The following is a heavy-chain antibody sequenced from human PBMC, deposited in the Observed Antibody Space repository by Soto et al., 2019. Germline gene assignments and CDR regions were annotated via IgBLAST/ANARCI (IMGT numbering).Heavy chain of an antibody. D-gene: IGHD1-1*01. CDR1: GFTFSSYS. J-gene: IGHJ6*02. V-gene: IGHV3-21*01. CDR2: ISSSSSYI. CDR3: ARGTDWNYGMDV. Sequence: GGSLRLSCAASGFTFSSYSMNWVRQAPGKGLEWVSSISSSSSYIYYADSVKGRFTISRDNAKNSLYLQMNSLRAEDTAVYYCARGTDWNYGMDVWGQGTTVTVSS.